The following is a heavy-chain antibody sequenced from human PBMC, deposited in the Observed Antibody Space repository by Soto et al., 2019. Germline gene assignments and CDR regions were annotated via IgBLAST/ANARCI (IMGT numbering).Heavy chain of an antibody. CDR3: ATRGVYSYGHDY. J-gene: IGHJ4*02. CDR1: GGSISSCDYY. D-gene: IGHD5-18*01. CDR2: IYYSGST. V-gene: IGHV4-61*08. Sequence: SETLSLTCTVAGGSISSCDYYWSWKRQPPGKGLEWIGYIYYSGSTNYNPSLKSRVTISVDTSKNQFSLKLSSVTAADTAVYYCATRGVYSYGHDYWGRGTLVTVSS.